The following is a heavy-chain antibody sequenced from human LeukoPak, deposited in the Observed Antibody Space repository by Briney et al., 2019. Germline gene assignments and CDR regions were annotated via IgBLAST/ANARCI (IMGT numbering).Heavy chain of an antibody. CDR3: ARDDGFSCYSY. Sequence: GGSLRLSCVASEFTFSDYWMTWVRQAPGKGLEWVANMNLDGSEKYYVDSVKGRFIISRDNAKNSLYLQMNSLTAEDTAIYYCARDDGFSCYSYWGQGTLVTVSS. D-gene: IGHD3-16*01. J-gene: IGHJ4*02. CDR1: EFTFSDYW. V-gene: IGHV3-7*01. CDR2: MNLDGSEK.